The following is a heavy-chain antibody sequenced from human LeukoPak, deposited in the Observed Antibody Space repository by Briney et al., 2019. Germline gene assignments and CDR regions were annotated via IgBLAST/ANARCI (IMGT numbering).Heavy chain of an antibody. J-gene: IGHJ6*04. V-gene: IGHV3-21*01. CDR3: ARDLGLQDIVVVPAAMDV. CDR2: ISSSSSYI. D-gene: IGHD2-2*01. CDR1: GFTFSSYS. Sequence: GGSLRLSCAASGFTFSSYSMNWVRQAPGKGLEWVSSISSSSSYIYYADSVKGRFTISRDNAKNSLYLQMNSLRAEDTAVYYCARDLGLQDIVVVPAAMDVWGKGTTVTVSS.